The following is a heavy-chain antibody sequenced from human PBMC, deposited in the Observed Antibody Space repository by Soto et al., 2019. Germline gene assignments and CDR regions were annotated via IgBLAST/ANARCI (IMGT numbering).Heavy chain of an antibody. CDR1: GDTFSSYS. V-gene: IGHV3-48*02. D-gene: IGHD2-15*01. CDR3: ARISPSYCSGGSCYSFPPESSGYYDGRYFDL. J-gene: IGHJ2*01. CDR2: ISSSSSTI. Sequence: AGSLKLSCAASGDTFSSYSMNWFRKAPGKGLEWVSYISSSSSTIYYADSVKGRFTISRDNAKNSLYLQMNSLRDEDTAVYYCARISPSYCSGGSCYSFPPESSGYYDGRYFDLWGRGTLVTVSS.